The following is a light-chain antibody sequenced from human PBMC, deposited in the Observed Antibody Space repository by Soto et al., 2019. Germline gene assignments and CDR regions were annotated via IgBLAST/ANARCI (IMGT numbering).Light chain of an antibody. CDR1: SSDVGGYNY. J-gene: IGLJ1*01. CDR2: EVS. CDR3: SSYTSSSTPCV. Sequence: QSALTQPASVSGSPGQSITISCTGTSSDVGGYNYVSWYQQHPGKAPKLMIYEVSNRPSGVSNRFSGSKSGNTASLTISGLQADDEADYYCSSYTSSSTPCVFGTGTKVTVL. V-gene: IGLV2-14*01.